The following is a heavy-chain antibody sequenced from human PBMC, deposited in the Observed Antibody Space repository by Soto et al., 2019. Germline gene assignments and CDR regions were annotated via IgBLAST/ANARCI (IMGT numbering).Heavy chain of an antibody. CDR1: GGTFSSYA. V-gene: IGHV1-69*01. CDR2: IIPIFGTA. J-gene: IGHJ6*02. Sequence: SVKVSCTASGGTFSSYAISWVRQAPGQGLEWMGGIIPIFGTANYAQKFQGRVTITADESTSTAYMELSSLRSEDTAVYYCARVGYCSSTSCYPGTYYYYGMDVWGQGTTVTVSS. CDR3: ARVGYCSSTSCYPGTYYYYGMDV. D-gene: IGHD2-2*01.